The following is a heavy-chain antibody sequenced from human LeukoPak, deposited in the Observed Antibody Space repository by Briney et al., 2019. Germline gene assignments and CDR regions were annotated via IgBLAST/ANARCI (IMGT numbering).Heavy chain of an antibody. J-gene: IGHJ4*02. CDR2: VYYRGNT. D-gene: IGHD3-22*01. CDR1: GDSTSSDTYS. V-gene: IGHV4-39*07. Sequence: SETLSLTCTVSGDSTSSDTYSWGWIRQPPGKGLEWIENVYYRGNTYYSPSLKSQFSISVDISRRLFSLRLASVTAADTAMYYCTRVDYRDRGGYFDFWGQGTVVAVSS. CDR3: TRVDYRDRGGYFDF.